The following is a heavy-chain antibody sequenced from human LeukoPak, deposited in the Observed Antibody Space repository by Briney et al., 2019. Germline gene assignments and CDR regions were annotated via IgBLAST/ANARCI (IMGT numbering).Heavy chain of an antibody. J-gene: IGHJ4*02. CDR2: INHSGGT. CDR1: GGSISSYY. Sequence: SETLSLTCTVSGGSISSYYWSWIRQPPGKGLEWIGEINHSGGTNYNPSLKSRVTISVDTSKNQFSLKLSSVTAADTAVYYCRCSSSWPYYFDYWGQGTLVTVSS. CDR3: RCSSSWPYYFDY. V-gene: IGHV4-34*01. D-gene: IGHD6-13*01.